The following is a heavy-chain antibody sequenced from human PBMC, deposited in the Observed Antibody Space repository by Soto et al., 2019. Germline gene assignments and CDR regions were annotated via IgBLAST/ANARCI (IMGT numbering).Heavy chain of an antibody. CDR1: GGTLSSYA. CDR2: IIPIFGTA. J-gene: IGHJ6*02. CDR3: ARGAPVGVFGYYGMDV. Sequence: GASVKVSCKASGGTLSSYAISWVRQAPGQGLEWMGGIIPIFGTANYAQKFQGRVTITADESTSTAYMELSSLRSEDTAVYYCARGAPVGVFGYYGMDVWGQGTTVTVSS. V-gene: IGHV1-69*13. D-gene: IGHD1-26*01.